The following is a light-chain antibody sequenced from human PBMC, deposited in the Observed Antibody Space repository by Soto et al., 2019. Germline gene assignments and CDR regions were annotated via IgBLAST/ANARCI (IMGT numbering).Light chain of an antibody. CDR1: QSVSSN. J-gene: IGKJ4*01. CDR3: KQYNNGPLT. CDR2: GAS. V-gene: IGKV3-15*01. Sequence: EIVMTQSPATLSVSPGERATLSCRASQSVSSNLAWYQQKPGQAPRLLIYGASTRATGIPARFSGSGSGTEFTLTISSLQSEDFAVYYRKQYNNGPLTFGGGIKVDIK.